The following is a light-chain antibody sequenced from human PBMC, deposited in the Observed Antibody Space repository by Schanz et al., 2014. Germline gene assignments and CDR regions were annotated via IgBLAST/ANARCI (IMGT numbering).Light chain of an antibody. CDR1: SSDVGGYTF. V-gene: IGLV2-14*01. CDR2: DVN. J-gene: IGLJ1*01. CDR3: QSYDSRLSAPNV. Sequence: QSVLTQPASVSGSPGQSITISCTGTSSDVGGYTFVSWYQQHPGKAPKLIINDVNNRPSGVPDRFSGSKSGITASLTISGLQAVDEADYYCQSYDSRLSAPNVFGTGTKLTVL.